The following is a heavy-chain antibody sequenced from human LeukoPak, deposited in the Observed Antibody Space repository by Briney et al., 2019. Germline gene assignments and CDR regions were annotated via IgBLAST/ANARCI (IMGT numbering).Heavy chain of an antibody. D-gene: IGHD6-13*01. V-gene: IGHV4-4*07. CDR2: IYTSGST. J-gene: IGHJ1*01. CDR3: ARGLYSSSWYGIEYFQH. CDR1: SGSLGSYY. Sequence: PSETLSLTCTVSSGSLGSYYWTWLRQPAGKGLEWIGHIYTSGSTNYNPSLKSRVTMSVDTSKNQFSLKLSSVTAADTAVYYCARGLYSSSWYGIEYFQHWGQGTLVTVSS.